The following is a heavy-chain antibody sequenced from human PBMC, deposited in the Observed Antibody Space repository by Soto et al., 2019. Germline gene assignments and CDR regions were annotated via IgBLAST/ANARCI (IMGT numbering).Heavy chain of an antibody. J-gene: IGHJ4*02. CDR1: GFTFSSYA. Sequence: QVQLVESGGGVVQPGRSLRLSCAASGFTFSSYAMHWVRQAPGKGLEWVAVISYDGSNKYYADSVRGRFTISKDNSKNSLYLQMTSRRAEDTAVYYCARVKWRSYWGQGTLVTVSS. CDR3: ARVKWRSY. CDR2: ISYDGSNK. V-gene: IGHV3-30-3*01. D-gene: IGHD1-26*01.